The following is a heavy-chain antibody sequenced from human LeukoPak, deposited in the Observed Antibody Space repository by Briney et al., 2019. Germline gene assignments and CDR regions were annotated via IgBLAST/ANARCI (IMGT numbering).Heavy chain of an antibody. D-gene: IGHD2-2*01. J-gene: IGHJ5*02. Sequence: GESLKISCKASGYSFTTYWIGWVRQMPGKGLEWMGIIYPVDSDTRYSPSFQGQVTISADKSINTAYLQWRSLKASDTAMYYCARSGVPGAMTWFDPWGQGTLVTVSS. V-gene: IGHV5-51*01. CDR2: IYPVDSDT. CDR3: ARSGVPGAMTWFDP. CDR1: GYSFTTYW.